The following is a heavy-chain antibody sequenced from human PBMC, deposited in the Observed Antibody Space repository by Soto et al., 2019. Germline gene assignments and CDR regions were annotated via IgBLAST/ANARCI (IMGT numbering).Heavy chain of an antibody. D-gene: IGHD3-3*01. CDR2: IYSGGST. CDR3: ARDGYYDFWSGYSGWFDP. Sequence: EVQLVESGGGLVQPGGSLRLSCAASGFTVSSNYMSWVRQAPGKGLEWVSVIYSGGSTYYADSVKGRFTISRDNSKTTLDLQMNSLRAEDTAVYYCARDGYYDFWSGYSGWFDPWGQGTLVTVSS. J-gene: IGHJ5*02. V-gene: IGHV3-66*01. CDR1: GFTVSSNY.